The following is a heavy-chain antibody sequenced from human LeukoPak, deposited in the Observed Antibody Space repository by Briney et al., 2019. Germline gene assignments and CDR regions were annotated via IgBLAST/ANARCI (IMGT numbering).Heavy chain of an antibody. CDR3: AGMNRDDILTGYYNFDY. Sequence: PSETLSLTCTVSGGSISSYYWSWIRQPPGKGLEWIGYIYYSGSTNYNPSLKSRVTISVDTSKNQFSLKLSSVTAADTAVYYCAGMNRDDILTGYYNFDYWGQGTLVTVSS. D-gene: IGHD3-9*01. CDR1: GGSISSYY. V-gene: IGHV4-59*08. CDR2: IYYSGST. J-gene: IGHJ4*02.